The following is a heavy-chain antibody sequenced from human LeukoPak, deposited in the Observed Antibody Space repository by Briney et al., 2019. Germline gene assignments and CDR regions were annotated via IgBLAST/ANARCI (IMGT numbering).Heavy chain of an antibody. CDR3: AKVPSGRYCSGGSCYFDY. CDR1: GFTFNSYA. V-gene: IGHV3-23*01. D-gene: IGHD2-15*01. Sequence: GGSLRLSCAASGFTFNSYAMSWVRQAPGKGLEWVSGISTTGGSTYYADSVKGRFTISRDNSKNTLYLQMNSLRAEDTAVYYCAKVPSGRYCSGGSCYFDYWGQGTLVTVSS. CDR2: ISTTGGST. J-gene: IGHJ4*02.